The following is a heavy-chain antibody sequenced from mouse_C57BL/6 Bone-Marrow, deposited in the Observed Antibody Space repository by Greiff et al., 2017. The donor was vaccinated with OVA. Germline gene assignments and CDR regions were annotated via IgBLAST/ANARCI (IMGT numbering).Heavy chain of an antibody. V-gene: IGHV7-3*01. J-gene: IGHJ1*03. CDR2: IRNKANGYTT. Sequence: EVQGVESGGGLVQPGGSLSLSCAASGFTFTDYYMSWVRQPPGKALEWLGFIRNKANGYTTEYSASVKGRFTISRDNSQSILYLQMNALRADDSATYYCARYPIPDYYGAHWYFDVWGTGTTVTVSS. CDR3: ARYPIPDYYGAHWYFDV. CDR1: GFTFTDYY. D-gene: IGHD1-1*01.